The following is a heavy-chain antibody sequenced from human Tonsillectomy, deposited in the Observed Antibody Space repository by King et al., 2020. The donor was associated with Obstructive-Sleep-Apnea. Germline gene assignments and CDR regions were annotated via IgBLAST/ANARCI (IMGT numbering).Heavy chain of an antibody. Sequence: QLVQSGGGLVQPGGSLRLSCAASGFTFSSFAMTWVRQAPGKGLEWVSTVGGSGSGGSTHYPDSVKGRFTISRDDSKNSLFLQMSSLRVDDTAVYYCAKEGPIAVAPSFYYGMDVWGQGTTVTVSS. CDR1: GFTFSSFA. D-gene: IGHD6-19*01. J-gene: IGHJ6*02. V-gene: IGHV3-23*04. CDR3: AKEGPIAVAPSFYYGMDV. CDR2: VGGSGSGGST.